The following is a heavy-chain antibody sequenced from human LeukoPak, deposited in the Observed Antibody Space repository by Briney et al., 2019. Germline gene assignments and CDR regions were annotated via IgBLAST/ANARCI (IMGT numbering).Heavy chain of an antibody. Sequence: PGRSLRLSCAASGFTFSKYGMHWVRQAPGKGLEWVAVISNDGRNKIYADSVKGRFTISRDNSKNTLFLQMNSLRTEDTAVYYCARDPMADFDYWGQGSLVTVSS. CDR1: GFTFSKYG. J-gene: IGHJ4*02. CDR3: ARDPMADFDY. V-gene: IGHV3-30*19. D-gene: IGHD2-8*01. CDR2: ISNDGRNK.